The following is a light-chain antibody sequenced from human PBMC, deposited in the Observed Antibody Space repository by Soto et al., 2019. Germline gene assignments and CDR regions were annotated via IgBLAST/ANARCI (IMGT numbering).Light chain of an antibody. CDR1: QSVSSDY. CDR2: GAS. V-gene: IGKV3-20*01. J-gene: IGKJ1*01. Sequence: DIELTQSPATLSWSQGERATLSCRASQSVSSDYLAWYQQKPGQAPSLLIYGASRWASGIPERFSGGGSGTEFTLTISSLQSEDFAAYYCQQYYSCLWTFGQGTKVDIK. CDR3: QQYYSCLWT.